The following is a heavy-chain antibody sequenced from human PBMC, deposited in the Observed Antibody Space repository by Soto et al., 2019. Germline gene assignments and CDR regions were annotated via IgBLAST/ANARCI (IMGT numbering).Heavy chain of an antibody. J-gene: IGHJ6*02. D-gene: IGHD5-18*01. Sequence: LRLSCAASVFTFSSYAMHWVREAPGKGLEWVAVISYDGSNKYYADSVKGRFTISRDNSKNTPYLQMNRLRAEDTAVYYCARDYTAMARGGVIDVCGQGTTVTVSS. CDR3: ARDYTAMARGGVIDV. V-gene: IGHV3-30-3*01. CDR1: VFTFSSYA. CDR2: ISYDGSNK.